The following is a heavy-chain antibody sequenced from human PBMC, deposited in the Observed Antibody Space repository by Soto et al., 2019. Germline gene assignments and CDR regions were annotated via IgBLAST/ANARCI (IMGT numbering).Heavy chain of an antibody. D-gene: IGHD2-15*01. J-gene: IGHJ6*02. CDR2: INPNSGGT. V-gene: IGHV1-2*04. CDR1: GYTFTRYG. Sequence: ASVKVSCKASGYTFTRYGISWVRQAPGQGLEWMGWINPNSGGTNYAQKFQGWVTMTRDTSISTAYMELSRLRSDDTAVYYCARDPLDCSGGSCPGGMDVWGQGTTVTVSS. CDR3: ARDPLDCSGGSCPGGMDV.